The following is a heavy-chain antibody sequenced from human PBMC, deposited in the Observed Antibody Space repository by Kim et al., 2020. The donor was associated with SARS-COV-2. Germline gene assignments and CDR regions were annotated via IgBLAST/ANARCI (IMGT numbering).Heavy chain of an antibody. CDR3: ARDSRGFGRSTAGLFAFDP. CDR2: IYYSGST. CDR1: GGSISSYY. D-gene: IGHD3-3*01. J-gene: IGHJ5*02. V-gene: IGHV4-59*13. Sequence: SETLSLTCTVSGGSISSYYWSWIRQPPGKGLEWIGYIYYSGSTNYNPSLKSRVTISVDTSKNQFSLKLSSVTAADTAVYYCARDSRGFGRSTAGLFAFDP.